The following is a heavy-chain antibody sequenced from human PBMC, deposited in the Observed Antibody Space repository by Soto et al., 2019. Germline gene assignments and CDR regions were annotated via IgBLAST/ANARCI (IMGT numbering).Heavy chain of an antibody. J-gene: IGHJ4*02. CDR3: ACSPGGNCYSN. V-gene: IGHV1-69*02. CDR2: IIPILGIA. D-gene: IGHD2-21*02. Sequence: QVQLVQSGAEVKKPGSSVKVSCKASGGTFSSYTISWVRQAPGQGLEWMGRIIPILGIANYAQKFQGRVTITADKSTSTAYMELSSLRSEDTAVYYCACSPGGNCYSNWGQGTLVTVSS. CDR1: GGTFSSYT.